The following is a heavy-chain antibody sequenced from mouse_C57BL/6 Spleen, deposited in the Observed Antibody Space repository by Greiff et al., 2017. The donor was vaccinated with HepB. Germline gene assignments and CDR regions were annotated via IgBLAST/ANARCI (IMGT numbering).Heavy chain of an antibody. CDR3: ARGSNYVEGY. CDR2: ISYDGSN. Sequence: EVQLQQSGPGLVKPSQSLSLTCSVTGYSITSGYYWNWIRQFPGNKLEWMGYISYDGSNNYNPSLKNRISITRDTSKNQFFLKLNSVTTEDTATYYCARGSNYVEGYWGQGTTLTVSS. CDR1: GYSITSGYY. J-gene: IGHJ2*01. V-gene: IGHV3-6*01. D-gene: IGHD2-5*01.